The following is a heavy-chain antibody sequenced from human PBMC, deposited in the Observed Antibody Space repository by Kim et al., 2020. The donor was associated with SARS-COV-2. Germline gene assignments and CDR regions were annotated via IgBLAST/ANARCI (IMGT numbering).Heavy chain of an antibody. D-gene: IGHD1-26*01. CDR1: GFTVSSNY. Sequence: GGSLRLSCAASGFTVSSNYMSWVRQAPGKGLEWVSVIYSGGSTYYADSVKGRFTISRDNSKNTLYLQMNSLRAEDTAVYYCSRVGIVGAFVDYWGQGTLVTVSS. V-gene: IGHV3-53*01. J-gene: IGHJ4*02. CDR3: SRVGIVGAFVDY. CDR2: IYSGGST.